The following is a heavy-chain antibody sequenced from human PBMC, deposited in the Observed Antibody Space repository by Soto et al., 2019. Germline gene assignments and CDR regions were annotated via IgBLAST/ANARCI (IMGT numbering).Heavy chain of an antibody. V-gene: IGHV3-15*07. CDR2: IKSKTDGGTT. Sequence: EVQLVESGGGLVKPGGSLRLSCAASGFTFSNVWMNWVRQAPGKGLEWVGRIKSKTDGGTTDYAAPVKGRFTISRDDSKNTLXLQMNSXKXXDTAVYYCTPLALKYSSGWYEFSDWGQGTLVTVSS. D-gene: IGHD6-19*01. CDR1: GFTFSNVW. CDR3: TPLALKYSSGWYEFSD. J-gene: IGHJ4*02.